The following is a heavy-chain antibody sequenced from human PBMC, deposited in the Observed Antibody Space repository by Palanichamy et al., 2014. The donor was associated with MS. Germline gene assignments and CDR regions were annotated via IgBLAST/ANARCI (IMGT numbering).Heavy chain of an antibody. CDR3: VKDMGPYGGNSGLIDY. D-gene: IGHD4-23*01. Sequence: EIQLVESGGGLVQPGRSLRLSCAASGFTFNDYAIHWVRQAPGKGLEWVSGISWNSGSIGYVDSVKGRFTISRDNGKNSLYLQMNSLRADDTALYYCVKDMGPYGGNSGLIDYWGQGTLVTVSS. CDR1: GFTFNDYA. V-gene: IGHV3-9*01. J-gene: IGHJ4*02. CDR2: ISWNSGSI.